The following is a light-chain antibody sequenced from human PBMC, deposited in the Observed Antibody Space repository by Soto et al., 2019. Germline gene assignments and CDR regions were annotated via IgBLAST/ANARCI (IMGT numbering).Light chain of an antibody. J-gene: IGKJ1*01. V-gene: IGKV1-5*03. Sequence: DIQMTQSPSSLSASVGDRVTITCRASQYIGDFLNWYQQTPGKAPKLLIYKASILEDGVSSRFSGSGSGTEFTLTISSLQADDIATYYCQQYNSFTWTFGQGTKV. CDR3: QQYNSFTWT. CDR2: KAS. CDR1: QYIGDF.